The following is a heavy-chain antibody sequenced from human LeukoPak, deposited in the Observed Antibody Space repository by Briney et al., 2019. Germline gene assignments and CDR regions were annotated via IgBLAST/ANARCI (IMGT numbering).Heavy chain of an antibody. J-gene: IGHJ4*02. CDR2: INHSGST. CDR1: AGSFSSYY. V-gene: IGHV4-34*01. D-gene: IGHD5-12*01. CDR3: AKALAKRGYTGSTKN. Sequence: PSETLSLTCAVYAGSFSSYYWSWIRHHLAKELEWFGEINHSGSTNSNPSLKSRGTTSVDTSKTQFPLKLSSVTAADTAVSSCAKALAKRGYTGSTKNWGEKSLVSVSS.